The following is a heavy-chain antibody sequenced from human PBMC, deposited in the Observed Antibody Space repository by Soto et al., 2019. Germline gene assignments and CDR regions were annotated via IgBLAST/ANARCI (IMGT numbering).Heavy chain of an antibody. J-gene: IGHJ4*02. V-gene: IGHV1-18*04. Sequence: ASVKVSCKASGYTFTSYGISWVRQAPGQGLEWMGWISAYNGNTNYAQKHQGRVNITTDTSTSTAYMELRSLRSDDTAVYYCARVLKSYDYVWGRGMDYWGQGTLVTVSS. CDR1: GYTFTSYG. D-gene: IGHD3-16*01. CDR2: ISAYNGNT. CDR3: ARVLKSYDYVWGRGMDY.